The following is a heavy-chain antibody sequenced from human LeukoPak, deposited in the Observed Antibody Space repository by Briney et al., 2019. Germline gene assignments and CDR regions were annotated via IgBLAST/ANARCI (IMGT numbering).Heavy chain of an antibody. D-gene: IGHD3-22*01. CDR2: ITNWNGGST. J-gene: IGHJ3*02. V-gene: IGHV3-20*04. Sequence: GGSLRLTCEASGFTFDDYGMSWVRQAAGKGLEWVSAITNWNGGSTGYAGSVRGRFTVSRDNAKNSLYLQMNSLRAEDTALYYFPGFSARSTDGYSAFDIWAKGKVVTV. CDR3: PGFSARSTDGYSAFDI. CDR1: GFTFDDYG.